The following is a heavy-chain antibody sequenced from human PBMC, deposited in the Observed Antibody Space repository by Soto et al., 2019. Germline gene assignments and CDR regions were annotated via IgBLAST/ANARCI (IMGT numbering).Heavy chain of an antibody. V-gene: IGHV3-33*01. CDR2: IRYDGSNK. CDR3: ARDNYGMDV. J-gene: IGHJ6*02. Sequence: HPGGSLRLSCAESGFTFSNYDMHWVRQAPGKGLEWVTVIRYDGSNKYYADSVKGRFTISRDNSKNTLYLQMNSLRTEDTAVYYCARDNYGMDVWGQGTTVTVSS. CDR1: GFTFSNYD.